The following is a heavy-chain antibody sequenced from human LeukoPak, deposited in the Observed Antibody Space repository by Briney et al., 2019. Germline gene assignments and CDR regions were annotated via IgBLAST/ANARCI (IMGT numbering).Heavy chain of an antibody. Sequence: PSETLSLTCAVYGGSFSGYYWSWIRQPPGKGLEWIGEIDHSGSTNYNPSLKSRVTISVDTSKNQFSLKLSSVTAADTAVYYCARDTAYYDSSGYYYGGRSFDFWGQGTLLTVSS. V-gene: IGHV4-34*01. CDR2: IDHSGST. D-gene: IGHD3-22*01. CDR1: GGSFSGYY. J-gene: IGHJ4*02. CDR3: ARDTAYYDSSGYYYGGRSFDF.